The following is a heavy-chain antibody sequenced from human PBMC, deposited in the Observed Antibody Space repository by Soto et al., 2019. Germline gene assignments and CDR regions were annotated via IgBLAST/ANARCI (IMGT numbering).Heavy chain of an antibody. V-gene: IGHV1-18*01. D-gene: IGHD6-13*01. CDR2: IHTYNGHT. CDR3: ARDAQYSSRWHPIDF. CDR1: GYTFTDYG. Sequence: QVQLVQSGAEVKKPGASVKVYCKASGYTFTDYGISWVRHAPGQGLEWMGWIHTYNGHTNYAQKVQGRVTMTTDTSTSTAYMELRILRPDDTAVYYCARDAQYSSRWHPIDFWGQGTLVTVSS. J-gene: IGHJ4*02.